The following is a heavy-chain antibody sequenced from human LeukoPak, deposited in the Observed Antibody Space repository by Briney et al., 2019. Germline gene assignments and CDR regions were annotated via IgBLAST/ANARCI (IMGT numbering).Heavy chain of an antibody. CDR2: IIPIFGTA. CDR3: ARDLWADDSSGYYHQVY. D-gene: IGHD3-22*01. CDR1: GGTFSSYA. J-gene: IGHJ4*02. V-gene: IGHV1-69*13. Sequence: ASVKVSCKASGGTFSSYAISWVRQAPGQGLEWMGGIIPIFGTANYAQKFRGRVTITADESTSTAYMELSSLRSEDTAVYYCARDLWADDSSGYYHQVYWGQGTLVTVSS.